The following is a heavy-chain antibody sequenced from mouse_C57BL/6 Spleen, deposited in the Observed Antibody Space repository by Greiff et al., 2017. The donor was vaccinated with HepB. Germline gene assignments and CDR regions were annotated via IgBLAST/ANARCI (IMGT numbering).Heavy chain of an antibody. D-gene: IGHD2-4*01. CDR2: IYPSDSET. Sequence: VQLQQPGAELVRPGSSGKLSCKASGYTGTSYWMDGVKQRPGQGLEWIGNIYPSDSETHYNQKFKDKATLTVDKSSSTAYMQLSSLTSEDSAVYYCARRYDYDPSFAYWGQGTLVTVSA. CDR1: GYTGTSYW. J-gene: IGHJ3*01. CDR3: ARRYDYDPSFAY. V-gene: IGHV1-61*01.